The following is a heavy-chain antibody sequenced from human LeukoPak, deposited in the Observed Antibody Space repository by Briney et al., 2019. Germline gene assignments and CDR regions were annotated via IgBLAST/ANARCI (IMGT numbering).Heavy chain of an antibody. CDR1: GGSISSYY. CDR2: IYTSGST. J-gene: IGHJ6*03. Sequence: SETLSLTCTVSGGSISSYYWSWIRQPAGKGLEWIGCIYTSGSTNYNPSLKSRVTMSVDTSKNQFSLKLSSVTAADTAVYYCARVGLAAAGPYYYYYMDVWGKGTTVTVSS. CDR3: ARVGLAAAGPYYYYYMDV. V-gene: IGHV4-4*07. D-gene: IGHD6-13*01.